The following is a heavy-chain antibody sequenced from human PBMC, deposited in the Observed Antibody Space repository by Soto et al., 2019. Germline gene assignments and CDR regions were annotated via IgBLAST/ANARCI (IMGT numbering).Heavy chain of an antibody. Sequence: EVQLVESGGGLVQPGRSLRLSCAASGFTFDDYAMHWVRQAPGKGLEWVSGISWNSGSIGYADSVKGRFTISRDNAKNSLYLQMNSLRAEDTALYYCAKDKGSGTLNYYYYGIDVWGQGTTVTVSS. CDR2: ISWNSGSI. V-gene: IGHV3-9*01. D-gene: IGHD3-3*01. J-gene: IGHJ6*02. CDR3: AKDKGSGTLNYYYYGIDV. CDR1: GFTFDDYA.